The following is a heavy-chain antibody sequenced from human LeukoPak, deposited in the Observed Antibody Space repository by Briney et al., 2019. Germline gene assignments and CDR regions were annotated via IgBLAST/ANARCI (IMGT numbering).Heavy chain of an antibody. CDR3: ARGRSTGYPYYFEY. CDR1: GYTFTIYD. J-gene: IGHJ4*02. CDR2: MNPNSGST. D-gene: IGHD5-12*01. V-gene: IGHV1-8*03. Sequence: ASVKVSCKASGYTFTIYDINWVRQATGQGLEWMGWMNPNSGSTGYAQKFQGRVTITRNTSISTAYMELSGQRSEDTAVYYCARGRSTGYPYYFEYWGQGTLVTVSS.